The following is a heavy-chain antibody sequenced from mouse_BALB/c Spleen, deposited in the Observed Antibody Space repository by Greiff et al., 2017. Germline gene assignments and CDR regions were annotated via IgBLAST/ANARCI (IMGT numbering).Heavy chain of an antibody. V-gene: IGHV1-69*02. D-gene: IGHD2-4*01. J-gene: IGHJ2*01. CDR3: TRPATMITDYFDY. CDR2: IYPSDSYT. CDR1: GYTFTSYW. Sequence: QVQLQQPGAELVRPGASVKLSCKASGYTFTSYWINWVKQRPGQGLEWIGNIYPSDSYTNYNQKFKDKATLTVDKSSSTAYMQLSSPTSEDSAVYYCTRPATMITDYFDYWGQGTTLTVSS.